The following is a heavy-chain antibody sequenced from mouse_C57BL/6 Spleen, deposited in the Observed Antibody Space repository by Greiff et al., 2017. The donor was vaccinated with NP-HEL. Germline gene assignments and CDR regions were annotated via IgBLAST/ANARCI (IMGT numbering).Heavy chain of an antibody. J-gene: IGHJ4*01. CDR3: ARDQNFYYAMDY. Sequence: ESGPGLVKPSQSLSLTCSVTGYSITSGYYWNWIRQFPGNKLEWMGYISYDGSNNYNPSLKNRISITRDTSKNQFFLKLNSVTTEDTATYYCARDQNFYYAMDYWGQGTSVTVSS. V-gene: IGHV3-6*01. CDR2: ISYDGSN. CDR1: GYSITSGYY.